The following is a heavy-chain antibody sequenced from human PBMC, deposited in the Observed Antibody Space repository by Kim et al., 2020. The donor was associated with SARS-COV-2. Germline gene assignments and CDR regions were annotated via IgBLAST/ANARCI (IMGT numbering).Heavy chain of an antibody. CDR1: GFTFNTYG. CDR2: ISYDGGNK. V-gene: IGHV3-30*18. CDR3: AKSFIGSYFGYDY. J-gene: IGHJ4*02. Sequence: GGSLRLSCAASGFTFNTYGMHWVRQAPGKGLEWVAVISYDGGNKYYADSVKGRFTISRDNSKNTLYLQMNSLRIEDTAVYYCAKSFIGSYFGYDYWGQGTLVTVSS. D-gene: IGHD1-26*01.